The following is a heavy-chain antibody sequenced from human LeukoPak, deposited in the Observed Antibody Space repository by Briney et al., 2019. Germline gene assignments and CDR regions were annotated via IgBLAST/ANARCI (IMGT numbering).Heavy chain of an antibody. J-gene: IGHJ4*02. D-gene: IGHD4-17*01. Sequence: GGSLRLSCAASGFTFSSYAMHWVRQAPGKGLEYVSAISSNGGSTYYANSLKGRFTISRDNSKNTLYLQMGSLRAEDMAVYYCARSSHYADLYFDYWGQGALVTVSS. CDR1: GFTFSSYA. V-gene: IGHV3-64*01. CDR3: ARSSHYADLYFDY. CDR2: ISSNGGST.